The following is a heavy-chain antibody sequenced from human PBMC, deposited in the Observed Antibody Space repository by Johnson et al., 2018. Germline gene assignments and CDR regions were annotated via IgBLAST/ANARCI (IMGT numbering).Heavy chain of an antibody. D-gene: IGHD6-19*01. CDR1: GFTFSSYA. Sequence: VQLVQSGGGLVQPGGSLRLSCAASGFTFSSYAMHWVRQAPGKGLEYVSAISSNGGSTYYANSVKGRFTITRDNSKNPLYLQMGSLRAEDMAVYYCARERYSSGWYGSDAFDIWGQGTMVTVSS. J-gene: IGHJ3*02. CDR3: ARERYSSGWYGSDAFDI. V-gene: IGHV3-64*01. CDR2: ISSNGGST.